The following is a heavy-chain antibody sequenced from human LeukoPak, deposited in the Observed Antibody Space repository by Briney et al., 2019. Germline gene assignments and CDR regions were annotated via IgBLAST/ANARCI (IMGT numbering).Heavy chain of an antibody. Sequence: SETLSLTCTVSGGSISSSSYYWGWIRQPPGKGLEWIGSIYYSGSTYYNPSLKSRVTISVDTSKNQFSLKLSSVTAADTAVYYCARIGGWFDPWGQGTLVTVSS. CDR2: IYYSGST. J-gene: IGHJ5*02. CDR3: ARIGGWFDP. CDR1: GGSISSSSYY. V-gene: IGHV4-39*07. D-gene: IGHD3-16*01.